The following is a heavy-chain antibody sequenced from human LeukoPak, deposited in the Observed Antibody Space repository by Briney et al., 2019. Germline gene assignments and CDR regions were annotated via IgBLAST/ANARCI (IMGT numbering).Heavy chain of an antibody. CDR2: ISYDGSNK. CDR1: GFTVSSNY. Sequence: GGSLRLSCAASGFTVSSNYMSWVRQAPGKGLEWVAVISYDGSNKYYADSVKGRFTISRDNSKNTLYLQMYSLRAEDTAVYYCAKFFDPSGGASGWTWTIDKWGQGALVIVSS. V-gene: IGHV3-30*18. CDR3: AKFFDPSGGASGWTWTIDK. D-gene: IGHD6-25*01. J-gene: IGHJ1*01.